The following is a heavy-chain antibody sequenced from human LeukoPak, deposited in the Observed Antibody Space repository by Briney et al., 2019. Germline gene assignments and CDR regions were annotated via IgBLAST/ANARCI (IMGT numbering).Heavy chain of an antibody. V-gene: IGHV2-5*02. J-gene: IGHJ4*02. CDR2: IYWDEDK. Sequence: SGPTLVKPTQTLTLTCTFSGFSFSTSGVGVGWIRQPPGKALEWLAVIYWDEDKRYRPSLKSRLTITKDTSKNLVVLTMTNMDPVDTATYYCARSPYYDILTGSRGTFDYWGRGILVTVSS. CDR1: GFSFSTSGVG. CDR3: ARSPYYDILTGSRGTFDY. D-gene: IGHD3-9*01.